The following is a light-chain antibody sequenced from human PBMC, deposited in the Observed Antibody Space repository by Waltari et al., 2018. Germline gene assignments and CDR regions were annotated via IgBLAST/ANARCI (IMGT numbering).Light chain of an antibody. CDR1: SSNVGNNP. CDR2: SNN. CDR3: AAWDYKLNGVL. J-gene: IGLJ3*02. V-gene: IGLV1-44*01. Sequence: QSAMTQPPSASGTPGQTVTISCFGGSSNVGNNPVNWYQQLPGTAPKVLLYSNNQRRSGVPDRFSGCKSGSTASLAIRGLQSEDEADYYCAAWDYKLNGVLYGGGTKLTVL.